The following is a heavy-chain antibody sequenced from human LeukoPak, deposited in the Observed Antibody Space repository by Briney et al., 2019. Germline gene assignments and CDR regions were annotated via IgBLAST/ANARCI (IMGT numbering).Heavy chain of an antibody. CDR3: ARGYCSSTSCKGGFFDY. D-gene: IGHD2-2*01. CDR1: GFTFSSYS. V-gene: IGHV3-21*04. J-gene: IGHJ4*02. Sequence: GGSLRLSCAASGFTFSSYSMNWVRQAPGKGLEWVSSISSSSSYIYYADSVKGRFTISRDNAKNSLYLQMNSLRAEDTAVYYCARGYCSSTSCKGGFFDYWGQGTLVTVSS. CDR2: ISSSSSYI.